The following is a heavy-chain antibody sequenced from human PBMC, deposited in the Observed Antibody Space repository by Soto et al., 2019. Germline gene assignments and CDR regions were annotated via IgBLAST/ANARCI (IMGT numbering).Heavy chain of an antibody. Sequence: QLQLRESGPGLVKPSETLSLTCTVSGGSIIGSGFHWAWIRQPPGKGLEWIGSIYYSGTANYSPSLKSRLAIDVDTAKNQFSLRLSSVPAADTAVYSWATRSGDYVGWFDPWGQGTRVTVSS. D-gene: IGHD4-17*01. CDR1: GGSIIGSGFH. CDR2: IYYSGTA. V-gene: IGHV4-39*01. CDR3: ATRSGDYVGWFDP. J-gene: IGHJ5*02.